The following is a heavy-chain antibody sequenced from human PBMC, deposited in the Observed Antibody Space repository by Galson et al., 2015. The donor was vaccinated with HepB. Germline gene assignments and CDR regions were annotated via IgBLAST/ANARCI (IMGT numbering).Heavy chain of an antibody. J-gene: IGHJ6*02. Sequence: SVKVSCKASGYTFTSYAMHWVRQAPGQRLEWMGWINAGNGNTKYSQKFQGRVTITRDTSASTAYMELSSLRSEDTAVYYCAREGRDCSSTSCYIYYYGMDLSGPWTTATVS. CDR2: INAGNGNT. D-gene: IGHD2-2*02. V-gene: IGHV1-3*01. CDR3: AREGRDCSSTSCYIYYYGMDL. CDR1: GYTFTSYA.